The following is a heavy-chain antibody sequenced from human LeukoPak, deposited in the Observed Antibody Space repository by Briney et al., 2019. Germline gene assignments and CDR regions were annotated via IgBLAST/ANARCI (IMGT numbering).Heavy chain of an antibody. J-gene: IGHJ4*02. Sequence: PGGSLRLSCAASGFTFSNSAMNWVRQVPGKGLEWVSSIDYDSSHIYYAASVRGRFTISRDNAKNSLYLQMNSLRAEDTAVYYCARDLPPTMTTVTTVDYWGQGTLVTVSS. CDR2: IDYDSSHI. D-gene: IGHD4-11*01. CDR3: ARDLPPTMTTVTTVDY. CDR1: GFTFSNSA. V-gene: IGHV3-21*01.